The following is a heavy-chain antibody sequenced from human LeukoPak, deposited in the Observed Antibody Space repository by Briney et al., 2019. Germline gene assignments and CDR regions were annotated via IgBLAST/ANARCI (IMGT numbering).Heavy chain of an antibody. Sequence: SVKVSCKASGGTFSSYAISWVRQAPGQGLEWMGGIIPIFGTANYAQKFQGRVTITADKSTSTAYMELSSLRSEDTAVYYCARATYGYYYYYYMDVWGKGTTVTISS. CDR2: IIPIFGTA. CDR3: ARATYGYYYYYYMDV. CDR1: GGTFSSYA. V-gene: IGHV1-69*06. J-gene: IGHJ6*03. D-gene: IGHD3-10*01.